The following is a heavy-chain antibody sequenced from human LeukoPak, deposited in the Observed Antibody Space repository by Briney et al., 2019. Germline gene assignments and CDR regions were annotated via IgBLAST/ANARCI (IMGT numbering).Heavy chain of an antibody. CDR3: ARYDYGDLELDY. CDR2: MNPNSGNT. J-gene: IGHJ4*02. V-gene: IGHV1-8*01. D-gene: IGHD4-17*01. Sequence: ASVKVSCKASGYTFTSYDINWVRQATGQGLEWMGWMNPNSGNTGYAQKFQGRVTMTRNTSISTAYMELNSLRSEDTAVHYCARYDYGDLELDYWGQGTLVTVSS. CDR1: GYTFTSYD.